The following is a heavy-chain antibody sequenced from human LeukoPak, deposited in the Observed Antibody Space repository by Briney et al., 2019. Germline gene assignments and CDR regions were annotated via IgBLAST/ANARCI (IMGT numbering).Heavy chain of an antibody. Sequence: GGSLRLSCAASGFTFDDYGMSWVRQAPGKGLEWVSGINWNGGSTGYADSVKGRFTVSRDNAKNSLYLQMNSLRAEDTALYYCARDYYDSSGPHDAFEIWGQGTMVTVSS. J-gene: IGHJ3*02. V-gene: IGHV3-20*04. CDR3: ARDYYDSSGPHDAFEI. CDR1: GFTFDDYG. CDR2: INWNGGST. D-gene: IGHD3-22*01.